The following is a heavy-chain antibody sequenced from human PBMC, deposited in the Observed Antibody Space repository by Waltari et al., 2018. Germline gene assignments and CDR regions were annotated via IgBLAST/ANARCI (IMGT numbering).Heavy chain of an antibody. D-gene: IGHD6-19*01. CDR3: ARGEEQWLVLAGFDP. CDR1: GYTFTGYY. CDR2: INPNSGGT. Sequence: QVQLVQSGAAVKKPGASVKVSCKASGYTFTGYYMHWVRQAPGQGLEWMGWINPNSGGTNYAQKFQGWVTMTRDTSISTAYMELSRLRSDDTAVYFCARGEEQWLVLAGFDPWGQGTLVTVSS. J-gene: IGHJ5*02. V-gene: IGHV1-2*04.